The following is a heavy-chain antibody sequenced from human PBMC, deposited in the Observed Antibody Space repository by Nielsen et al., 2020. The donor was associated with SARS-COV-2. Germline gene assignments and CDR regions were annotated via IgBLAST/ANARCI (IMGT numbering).Heavy chain of an antibody. V-gene: IGHV5-51*01. D-gene: IGHD3-22*01. J-gene: IGHJ3*02. CDR3: ARSTYYYDSSGYYYPDAFDI. Sequence: WIRQPPGKGLEWMGIIYPGDSDTRYSPSFQGQVTISADKSISTAYLQWSSLKASDTAMYYCARSTYYYDSSGYYYPDAFDIWGQGTMVTVSS. CDR2: IYPGDSDT.